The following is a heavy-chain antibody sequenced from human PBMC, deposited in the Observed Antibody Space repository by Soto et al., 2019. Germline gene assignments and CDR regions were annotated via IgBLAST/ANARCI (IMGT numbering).Heavy chain of an antibody. CDR1: GYTFTSYD. Sequence: QVQLVQSGAEVKKPGASVKVSCKASGYTFTSYDINWVRQATGQGLEWMGWMNPNSGNTGYAQKFRGRVTMTRNTSISTAYMELSSLRSEDTAVYYCARMGVATYYYYYYMDVWGKGTTVTVSS. J-gene: IGHJ6*03. D-gene: IGHD3-3*01. CDR3: ARMGVATYYYYYYMDV. V-gene: IGHV1-8*01. CDR2: MNPNSGNT.